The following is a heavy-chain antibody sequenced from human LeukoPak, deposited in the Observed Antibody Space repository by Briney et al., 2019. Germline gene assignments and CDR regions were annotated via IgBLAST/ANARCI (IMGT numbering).Heavy chain of an antibody. D-gene: IGHD4-4*01. V-gene: IGHV1-8*01. CDR1: GCTFTSYD. CDR2: MNPNSGNT. Sequence: ASVKVSCKASGCTFTSYDINWVRQATGQGLEWMGWMNPNSGNTGYAQKFQGRVTMTRNTSISTAYMELSSLRSEDTAVYYCARGHDYSNYVDYWGQGTLVTVSS. CDR3: ARGHDYSNYVDY. J-gene: IGHJ4*02.